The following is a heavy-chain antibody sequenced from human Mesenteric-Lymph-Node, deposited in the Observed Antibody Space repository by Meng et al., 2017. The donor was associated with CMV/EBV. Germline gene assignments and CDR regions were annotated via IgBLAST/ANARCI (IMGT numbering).Heavy chain of an antibody. CDR3: ARGVSIAAANDY. CDR1: GYTFTSYY. V-gene: IGHV1-46*01. J-gene: IGHJ4*02. D-gene: IGHD6-13*01. Sequence: CKASGYTFTSYYMRWVRQAPGQGLEWMGIINPSSSSTSYAQKFQGRVTMTRDTSTSTVYMELSSLRSGDTAVYYCARGVSIAAANDYWGQGTLVTVSS. CDR2: INPSSSST.